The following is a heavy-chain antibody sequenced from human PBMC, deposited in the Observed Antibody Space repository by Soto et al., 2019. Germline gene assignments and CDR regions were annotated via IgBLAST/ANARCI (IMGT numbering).Heavy chain of an antibody. CDR2: IIPIFGTA. J-gene: IGHJ6*02. Sequence: SVKVSCKASGGTFSSYAISWVRQAPGQGLEWMGGIIPIFGTANYAQKFQGRVTITADESTSTAYMELSSLRSEDTAVYYCARGSNMVRGVIILSDYYYGMDVWGQGTTVTVSS. CDR1: GGTFSSYA. D-gene: IGHD3-10*01. CDR3: ARGSNMVRGVIILSDYYYGMDV. V-gene: IGHV1-69*13.